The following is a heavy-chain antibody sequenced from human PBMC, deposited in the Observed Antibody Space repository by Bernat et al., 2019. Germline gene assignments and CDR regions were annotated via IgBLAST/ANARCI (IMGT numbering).Heavy chain of an antibody. V-gene: IGHV3-21*01. J-gene: IGHJ4*02. CDR3: ARDSSTYYYDSSGYLLDY. D-gene: IGHD3-22*01. CDR1: GFTFSSYS. CDR2: IGSSSSYI. Sequence: EVQLVESGGGLVKPGGSLRLSCAASGFTFSSYSMNWVRQAPGKGLEWVSSIGSSSSYIYYADSVKGRFTISRDNAKNSLYLQMNSLRAEDTAVYYCARDSSTYYYDSSGYLLDYWGQGTLVTVSS.